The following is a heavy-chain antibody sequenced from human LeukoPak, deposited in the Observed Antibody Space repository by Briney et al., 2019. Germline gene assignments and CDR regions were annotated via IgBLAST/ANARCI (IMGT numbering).Heavy chain of an antibody. Sequence: GGSLRLSCAASGFTFSSYSMNWVRQAPGQGLEWVSSISSSSSYIYYADSVKGRFTISRDNAKNSLYLQMNSLRAEDTAVYYCARDSSLYYYYYYGMDVWGKGTTVTVSS. CDR2: ISSSSSYI. CDR1: GFTFSSYS. J-gene: IGHJ6*04. CDR3: ARDSSLYYYYYYGMDV. D-gene: IGHD6-13*01. V-gene: IGHV3-21*01.